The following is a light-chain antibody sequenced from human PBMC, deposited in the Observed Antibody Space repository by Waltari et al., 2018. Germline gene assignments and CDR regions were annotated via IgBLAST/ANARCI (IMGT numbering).Light chain of an antibody. CDR3: MTWRSCASD. Sequence: PGSPPQSLLRYNSHSDKPPGSGVPSRFSGSKDASANAASLLISGLQSVDEADYSCMTWRSCASDFGGGTKLPGL. V-gene: IGLV5-45*01. J-gene: IGLJ2*01. CDR2: YNSHSDK.